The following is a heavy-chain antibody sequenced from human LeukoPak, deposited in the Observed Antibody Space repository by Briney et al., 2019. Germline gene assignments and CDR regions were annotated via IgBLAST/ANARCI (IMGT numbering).Heavy chain of an antibody. D-gene: IGHD3-9*01. J-gene: IGHJ4*02. CDR2: FDPEDGET. V-gene: IGHV1-24*01. CDR3: ATLPGGDILTGSPTGFDY. Sequence: GASVKVSCKVSGYTLTELSMHWVRQAPGKGLEWMGGFDPEDGETIYAQKFQGRVTMTEDTSTDTAYMELSSLRSEDTAVYYCATLPGGDILTGSPTGFDYWGQGTLVTVSS. CDR1: GYTLTELS.